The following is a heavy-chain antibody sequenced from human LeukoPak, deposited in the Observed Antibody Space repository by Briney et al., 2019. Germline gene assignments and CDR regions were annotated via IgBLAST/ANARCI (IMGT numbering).Heavy chain of an antibody. J-gene: IGHJ6*02. CDR1: GFTFDDYA. CDR3: AKGNGDYLYYYYGMDV. V-gene: IGHV3-9*01. D-gene: IGHD4-17*01. CDR2: ISWNSGSI. Sequence: QSGGSLRLSCAASGFTFDDYAMHWVRQAPGKGLEWVSGISWNSGSIGYANSVKGRFTISRDNAKNSLYLQMNSLRAEDTAVYYCAKGNGDYLYYYYGMDVWGQGTTVTVSS.